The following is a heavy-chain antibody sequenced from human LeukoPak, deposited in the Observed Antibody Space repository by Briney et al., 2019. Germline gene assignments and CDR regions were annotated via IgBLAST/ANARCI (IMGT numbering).Heavy chain of an antibody. V-gene: IGHV4-59*08. Sequence: SETLSLTCTVSGGSISSYYWSWIRQPPGKGLEWIGYIYYSGSTNYNPSLKSRVTISVDTSKNQFSLKLGSVTAADTAVYYCARHGYDILTGLIWGQGTMVTVSS. CDR2: IYYSGST. J-gene: IGHJ3*02. CDR1: GGSISSYY. D-gene: IGHD3-9*01. CDR3: ARHGYDILTGLI.